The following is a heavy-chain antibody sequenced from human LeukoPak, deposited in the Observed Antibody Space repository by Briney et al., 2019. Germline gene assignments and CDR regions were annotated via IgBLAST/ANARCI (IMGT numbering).Heavy chain of an antibody. J-gene: IGHJ4*02. CDR1: GYTFTSYA. V-gene: IGHV7-4-1*02. CDR2: INTNTGNP. CDR3: ARAVGYCNSNSCYLGY. D-gene: IGHD2-2*01. Sequence: ASVKVSCKASGYTFTSYAMNWVRQATGQGLEWMGWINTNTGNPTNAQGFTGRFVFSLDTSVSTAYLQISGLKADDTAIYYCARAVGYCNSNSCYLGYWGQGTLVTVSS.